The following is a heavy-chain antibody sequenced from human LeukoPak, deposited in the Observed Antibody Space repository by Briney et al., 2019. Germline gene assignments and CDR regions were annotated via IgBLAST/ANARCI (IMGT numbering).Heavy chain of an antibody. CDR2: IKEDGSEK. CDR1: GLTFSSSW. J-gene: IGHJ4*02. Sequence: PGVSLRLSCAASGLTFSSSWKTWVRQTPGKGLEWVANIKEDGSEKYYVDSVKGRFTISRDNAKNSLYLQMNSLRAEDTALYYCATDVGADWGQGTLVTVSS. CDR3: ATDVGAD. V-gene: IGHV3-7*01.